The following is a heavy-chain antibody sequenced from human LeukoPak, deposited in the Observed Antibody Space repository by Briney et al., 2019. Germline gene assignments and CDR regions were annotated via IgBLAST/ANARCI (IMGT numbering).Heavy chain of an antibody. J-gene: IGHJ4*02. CDR1: GFTFSSYA. V-gene: IGHV3-23*01. CDR3: TKLGGAYSGYEIDY. CDR2: VSGSGGST. Sequence: PGGSLRLSCAASGFTFSSYAMNWVRQAPGKGREWVSTVSGSGGSTYYADSVKGRFTISRDNSKNTLYLQMNSLRAEDTAIYYCTKLGGAYSGYEIDYWGQGTLVTVSS. D-gene: IGHD5-12*01.